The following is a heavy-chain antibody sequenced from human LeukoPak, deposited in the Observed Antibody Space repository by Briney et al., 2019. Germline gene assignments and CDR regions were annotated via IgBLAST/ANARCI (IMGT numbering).Heavy chain of an antibody. Sequence: PSETLSLTCTVSGGSISSYYWNWIRQPPGKGLEWIGYIYYSGSTNYNPSLKSRVTISVDTSKNQFSLKLSSVTAADTAVYYCARASNDFWSGTIYYYYYMDVWGKGTTVTVSS. CDR3: ARASNDFWSGTIYYYYYMDV. CDR1: GGSISSYY. J-gene: IGHJ6*03. V-gene: IGHV4-59*01. CDR2: IYYSGST. D-gene: IGHD3-3*01.